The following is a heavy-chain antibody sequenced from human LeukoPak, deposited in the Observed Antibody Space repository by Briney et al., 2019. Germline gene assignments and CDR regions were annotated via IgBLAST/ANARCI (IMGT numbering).Heavy chain of an antibody. J-gene: IGHJ4*02. D-gene: IGHD3-9*01. CDR3: ARGLRGYSDWLKKYYFDY. CDR2: INWNGGST. Sequence: PGGSLRLSCAASGFTFDDYGMSWVRQAPGKGLEWVSGINWNGGSTTYADSVKGRFTISRDNAKNSLYLQMNSLRAEDTAVYYCARGLRGYSDWLKKYYFDYWGQGTLVTVSS. CDR1: GFTFDDYG. V-gene: IGHV3-20*04.